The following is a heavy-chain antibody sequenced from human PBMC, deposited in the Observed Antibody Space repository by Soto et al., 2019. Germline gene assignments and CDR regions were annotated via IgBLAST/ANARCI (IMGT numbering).Heavy chain of an antibody. Sequence: XGSLRLSCAASGFTFRSYAMNWVRQAPGKGLEWVSAISGSGGSTYYADSVKGRFTISRDNSKNTLYLQMNSLRAEETAVYYCAKGASTVTTSWDDYWGQGTLVTVSS. CDR2: ISGSGGST. J-gene: IGHJ4*02. CDR3: AKGASTVTTSWDDY. D-gene: IGHD4-17*01. V-gene: IGHV3-23*01. CDR1: GFTFRSYA.